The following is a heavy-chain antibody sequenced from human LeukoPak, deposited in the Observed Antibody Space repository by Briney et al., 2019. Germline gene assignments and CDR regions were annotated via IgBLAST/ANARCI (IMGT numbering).Heavy chain of an antibody. J-gene: IGHJ4*02. Sequence: ASVKVSCKTSGYTFIGYYMNWVRQAPGQGFEWMGWINPNSGGTNYAQNFQGRVTMTRDTSISTAYMELSRLRSDDTAVYYCARDSDYGDSFDYWGQGTLVTVSS. CDR3: ARDSDYGDSFDY. D-gene: IGHD4-17*01. V-gene: IGHV1-2*02. CDR2: INPNSGGT. CDR1: GYTFIGYY.